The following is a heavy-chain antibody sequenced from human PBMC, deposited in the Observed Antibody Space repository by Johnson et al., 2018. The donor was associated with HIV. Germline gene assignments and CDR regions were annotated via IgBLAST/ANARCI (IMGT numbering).Heavy chain of an antibody. D-gene: IGHD6-13*01. V-gene: IGHV3-30-3*01. Sequence: QLVESGGGVVPPGRSLRLSCVGSGFTFSGYAMHWVRQAPGKGLEWVAFISYDGSTKYYADSVKGRFTISRDNSKNTLYLQMNSLPFEDTAVYYCATEGAAAAAGPSDAFDIWGQGTMVTVSS. CDR3: ATEGAAAAAGPSDAFDI. CDR2: ISYDGSTK. J-gene: IGHJ3*02. CDR1: GFTFSGYA.